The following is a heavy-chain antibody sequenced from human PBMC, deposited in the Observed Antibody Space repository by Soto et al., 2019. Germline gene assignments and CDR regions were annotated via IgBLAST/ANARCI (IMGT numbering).Heavy chain of an antibody. Sequence: GASVKVSCKASGYTFTSYGISWVRQAPGQGLEWMGWISAYNGNTNYAQKLQGRVTMTTDTSTSTAYMELRSLRSDDTAVYYCARDRGSGVRGYYSPPYGMDVWGQGTTVTFSS. CDR3: ARDRGSGVRGYYSPPYGMDV. J-gene: IGHJ6*02. V-gene: IGHV1-18*01. D-gene: IGHD3-3*01. CDR1: GYTFTSYG. CDR2: ISAYNGNT.